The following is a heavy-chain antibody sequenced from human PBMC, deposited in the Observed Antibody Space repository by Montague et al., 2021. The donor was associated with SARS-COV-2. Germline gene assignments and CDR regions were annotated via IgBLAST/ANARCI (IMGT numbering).Heavy chain of an antibody. CDR3: ARGPWEGELLWHDALDI. V-gene: IGHV3-7*04. D-gene: IGHD1-26*01. CDR1: GFTFSSYW. CDR2: IKQDGSEK. Sequence: SLRLSCAASGFTFSSYWMSWVRQAPGKGLEWVANIKQDGSEKYYVDSVKGRFTISRDNAKNSLYLQMNSLRAEDTAVYYCARGPWEGELLWHDALDIWGQGTMVTVSS. J-gene: IGHJ3*02.